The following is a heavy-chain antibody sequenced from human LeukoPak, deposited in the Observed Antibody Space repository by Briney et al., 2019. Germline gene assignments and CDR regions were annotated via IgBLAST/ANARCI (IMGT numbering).Heavy chain of an antibody. D-gene: IGHD3-10*01. J-gene: IGHJ3*02. CDR2: IYPRDSEI. CDR1: GYSFTDYW. Sequence: GESLKISCKGSGYSFTDYWIAWVRQMPGQGLEWMGLIYPRDSEIRNSPSFQGQVTISADKSINTAYLQWSSLKASDTAMYYCARHGRGSRSPNAFDIWGQGTMVTVSS. CDR3: ARHGRGSRSPNAFDI. V-gene: IGHV5-51*01.